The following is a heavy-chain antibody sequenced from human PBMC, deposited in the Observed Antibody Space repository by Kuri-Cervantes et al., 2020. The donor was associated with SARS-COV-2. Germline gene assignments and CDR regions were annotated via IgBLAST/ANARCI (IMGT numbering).Heavy chain of an antibody. D-gene: IGHD3-3*01. CDR2: ISYDGSNK. CDR3: ARTPWGFWSGDYYYYYYMDV. Sequence: LSLTCAASGFTFSSYAMHWVRQAPGKGLEWVAVISYDGSNKYYADSVKGRFTISRDNAKNTLYLQMNSLRAEDTAVYYCARTPWGFWSGDYYYYYYMDVWGKGTTVTVSS. V-gene: IGHV3-30*07. CDR1: GFTFSSYA. J-gene: IGHJ6*03.